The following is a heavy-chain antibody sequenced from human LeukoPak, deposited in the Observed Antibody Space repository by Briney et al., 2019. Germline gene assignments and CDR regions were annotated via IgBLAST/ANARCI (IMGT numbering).Heavy chain of an antibody. D-gene: IGHD2-15*01. CDR2: ISGDGSST. Sequence: GGSLRLSCAASGFTFDDYAMHWVRQAPGKGLEWVSLISGDGSSTYYADSVKGRFTISRDNSKNSLYLQMNSLRTEDTALYYCAKDTTCSGGSCYSDAFDIWGQGTMVTVSS. J-gene: IGHJ3*02. CDR3: AKDTTCSGGSCYSDAFDI. CDR1: GFTFDDYA. V-gene: IGHV3-43*02.